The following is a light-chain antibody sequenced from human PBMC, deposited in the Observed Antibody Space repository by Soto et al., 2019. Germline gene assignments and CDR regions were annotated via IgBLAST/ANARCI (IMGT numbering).Light chain of an antibody. J-gene: IGLJ1*01. CDR2: EVT. CDR3: CSYAGSTSV. CDR1: SSDVGAYNL. V-gene: IGLV2-23*02. Sequence: QSVLTLPASVSGSPGQSITISCTGTSSDVGAYNLVSWYQQHPGKAPILLIFEVTQRPSGVSYRFSASKSGNTASLTISGLQAGDEGDYYCCSYAGSTSVFGTGTKVTVL.